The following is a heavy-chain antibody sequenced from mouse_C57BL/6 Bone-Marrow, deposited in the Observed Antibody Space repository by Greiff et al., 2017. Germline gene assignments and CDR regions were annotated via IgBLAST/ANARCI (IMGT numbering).Heavy chain of an antibody. D-gene: IGHD1-1*01. V-gene: IGHV3-6*01. J-gene: IGHJ4*01. CDR3: ARGYYGSRPYAMDY. CDR1: GYSITSGYY. CDR2: ISYDGSN. Sequence: EVKLMESGPGLVKPSQSLSLTCSVTGYSITSGYYWNWIRQFPGNQLEWMGYISYDGSNNYNPSLKHRISITRDTSKNQSFLKLNSVTTADTATYYCARGYYGSRPYAMDYWGQGTSVTVSS.